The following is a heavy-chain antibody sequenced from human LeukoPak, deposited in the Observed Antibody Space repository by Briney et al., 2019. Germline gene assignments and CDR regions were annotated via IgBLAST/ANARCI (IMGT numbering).Heavy chain of an antibody. J-gene: IGHJ5*02. Sequence: EASVKVSCKASGYTFTSYGISWVRQAPGQGLEWMGWISAYNGNTNYAQKLQGRVTMTTDTSTSTAYMELRSLRSDDTAVYYCASCPGNYWGNTRVNWFDPWGQGTLVTVSS. V-gene: IGHV1-18*01. CDR3: ASCPGNYWGNTRVNWFDP. D-gene: IGHD1-7*01. CDR2: ISAYNGNT. CDR1: GYTFTSYG.